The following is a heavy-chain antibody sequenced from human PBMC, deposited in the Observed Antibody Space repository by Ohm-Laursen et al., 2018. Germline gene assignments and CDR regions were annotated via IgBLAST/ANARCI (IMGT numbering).Heavy chain of an antibody. V-gene: IGHV1-69*04. CDR1: GGTFSSYA. J-gene: IGHJ5*02. CDR3: AREGVDNWFDP. CDR2: IIPILGIA. Sequence: SVKVSCKASGGTFSSYAISWVRQAPGQGLEWMGRIIPILGIANYAQKFQGRVTITADKSTSTAYMELSSLRSEDTAVYYCAREGVDNWFDPWGQGTLATVSS.